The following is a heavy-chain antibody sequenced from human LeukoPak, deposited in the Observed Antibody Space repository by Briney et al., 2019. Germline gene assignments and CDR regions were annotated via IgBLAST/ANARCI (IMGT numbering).Heavy chain of an antibody. J-gene: IGHJ4*02. CDR3: ARVGQYSSGWYDFDY. V-gene: IGHV4-34*01. D-gene: IGHD6-19*01. Sequence: SETLSLTCAVYGGSFSGYYWSWIRQPPGKGLEWIGEINHSGSTNYNPSLKSRVTISVDTSKNQFSLKLSSVTAADTAVYYCARVGQYSSGWYDFDYSGQGTLVTVSS. CDR1: GGSFSGYY. CDR2: INHSGST.